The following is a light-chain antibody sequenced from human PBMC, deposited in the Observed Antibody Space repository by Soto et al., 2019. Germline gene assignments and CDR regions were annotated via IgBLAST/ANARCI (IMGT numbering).Light chain of an antibody. J-gene: IGLJ2*01. CDR3: QTWGTGIEV. CDR1: SGHSNYA. Sequence: QSVLTQSPSASASLGASVKLTCTLSSGHSNYAIAWHQQQPQKGPRYLMKLNSDGSHSKGDGIPDRFSGSSSGAERHLPISSLQSEDEADYYCQTWGTGIEVFGGGTKLTVL. V-gene: IGLV4-69*01. CDR2: LNSDGSH.